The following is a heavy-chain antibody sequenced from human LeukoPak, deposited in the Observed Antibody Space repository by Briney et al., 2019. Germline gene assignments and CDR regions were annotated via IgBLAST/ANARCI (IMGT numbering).Heavy chain of an antibody. CDR2: IKSKADGETI. J-gene: IGHJ4*02. Sequence: PGGSLRLSCAASGFTFSFYAMSWVRQAPGKGLEWVGRIKSKADGETIDYAAPVKGRFTFSRDDSKNMLYLQMNSLKSEDTAVYYCSTLTSRGLSDSWGQGTLVTVSS. CDR1: GFTFSFYA. CDR3: STLTSRGLSDS. D-gene: IGHD1-20*01. V-gene: IGHV3-15*01.